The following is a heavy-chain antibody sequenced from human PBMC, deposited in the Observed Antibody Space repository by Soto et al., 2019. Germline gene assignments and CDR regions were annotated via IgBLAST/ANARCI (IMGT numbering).Heavy chain of an antibody. CDR3: ARGGGVYDSWSGYYLYYYYYYMDV. CDR1: GYTFTGYD. J-gene: IGHJ6*03. D-gene: IGHD3-3*01. CDR2: MNPNSGNT. Sequence: GASVKVSCKASGYTFTGYDINWVRQATGQGLEWMGWMNPNSGNTGYAQKFQGRVTMTRNTSISTAYMELSSLRSEDTAVYYCARGGGVYDSWSGYYLYYYYYYMDVWGKGTTVTVSS. V-gene: IGHV1-8*01.